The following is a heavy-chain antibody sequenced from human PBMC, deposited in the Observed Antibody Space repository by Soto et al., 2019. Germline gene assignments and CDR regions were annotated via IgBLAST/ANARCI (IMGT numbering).Heavy chain of an antibody. Sequence: GSLRLSCAGSGGTFSSYSMNWVRQAPGKGLEWVSSISSSSSYIYYADSVKGRFTISRDNAKNSLYLQMNSLRAEDTAVYYCARDGATTVTTDVAFDIWGQGTMVTVSS. CDR1: GGTFSSYS. CDR3: ARDGATTVTTDVAFDI. V-gene: IGHV3-21*01. D-gene: IGHD4-17*01. CDR2: ISSSSSYI. J-gene: IGHJ3*02.